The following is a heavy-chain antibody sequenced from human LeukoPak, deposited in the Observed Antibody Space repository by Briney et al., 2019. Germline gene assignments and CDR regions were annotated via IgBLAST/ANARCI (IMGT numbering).Heavy chain of an antibody. J-gene: IGHJ3*02. CDR1: GFTFSSYA. V-gene: IGHV3-23*01. D-gene: IGHD3-22*01. CDR3: AKDYDSSGYYLLDAFDI. Sequence: GGSLRPSCAASGFTFSSYAMSWVRQAPGKGLEWVSAISGSGGSTYYADSVKGRFTISRDNSKNTLYLQMNSLRAEDTAVYYCAKDYDSSGYYLLDAFDIWGQGTMVTVSS. CDR2: ISGSGGST.